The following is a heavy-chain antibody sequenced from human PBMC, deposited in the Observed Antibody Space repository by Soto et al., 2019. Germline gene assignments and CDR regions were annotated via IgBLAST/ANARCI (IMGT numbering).Heavy chain of an antibody. CDR1: GFIFRDYW. J-gene: IGHJ4*02. CDR2: INQDGREK. CDR3: ARDPWDY. Sequence: EVQLVESGGGLVQPGGSLRLSCAASGFIFRDYWMTWVRQVPGKGLEWVANINQDGREKCYMDSVKGRFTIARDNAKNSPDLQMNSLRADDTAVYYCARDPWDYWGQGTLVTVSS. V-gene: IGHV3-7*01.